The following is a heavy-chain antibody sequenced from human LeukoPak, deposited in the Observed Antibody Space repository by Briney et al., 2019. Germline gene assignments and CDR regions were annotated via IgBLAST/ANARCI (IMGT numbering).Heavy chain of an antibody. J-gene: IGHJ4*02. CDR1: GFTFSNYG. CDR3: AKGVGGY. D-gene: IGHD3-10*01. Sequence: GGSLRLSCAASGFTFSNYGMHWVRQAPGKGLEWVAVISYDGSNKYYADSVKGRFTISRDTSKNTLYLQMNSLRAEDTAVYYCAKGVGGYWGQGTLVTVSS. V-gene: IGHV3-30*18. CDR2: ISYDGSNK.